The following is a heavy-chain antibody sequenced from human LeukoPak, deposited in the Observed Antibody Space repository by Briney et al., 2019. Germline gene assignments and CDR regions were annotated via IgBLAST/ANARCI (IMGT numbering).Heavy chain of an antibody. J-gene: IGHJ5*02. Sequence: PGGSLRLSCAASGFTFSSYAMSWIRQPPGKGLEWIGEISHSGSTNYNPSLKSRVTISVDTSKNQFSLKLSSVTAADTAVYYCASLMIVASWGQGTLVTVSS. D-gene: IGHD3-22*01. CDR1: GFTFSSYA. CDR3: ASLMIVAS. V-gene: IGHV4-34*01. CDR2: ISHSGST.